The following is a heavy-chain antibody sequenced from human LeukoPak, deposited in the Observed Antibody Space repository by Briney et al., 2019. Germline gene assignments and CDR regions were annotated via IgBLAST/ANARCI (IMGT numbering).Heavy chain of an antibody. D-gene: IGHD3-22*01. CDR1: GFTFSNYC. CDR2: IKQDGSEK. V-gene: IGHV3-7*01. J-gene: IGHJ4*02. Sequence: GGSLRLSCAASGFTFSNYCMSWVRQAPGKGLEWVVNIKQDGSEKYYVDSGKGRFTISRDNAKNSLYLQMNSLRAEDTAVYYCARDYGEYYYDSSGYYGGFDYWGQGTLVTVSS. CDR3: ARDYGEYYYDSSGYYGGFDY.